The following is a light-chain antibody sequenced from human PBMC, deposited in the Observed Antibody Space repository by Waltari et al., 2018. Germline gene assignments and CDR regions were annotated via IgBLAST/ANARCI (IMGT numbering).Light chain of an antibody. V-gene: IGKV1-9*01. CDR2: TAS. CDR3: QQRNNYPIT. Sequence: DIPLTQSPASLSASVGDRFIITGRASQGISTHLAWYQQKPGKAPKLLIYTASTLQSGVPSRFSGSGSGTEFTLTISSLQPEDFAADYCQQRNNYPITFCQGTRLEI. J-gene: IGKJ5*01. CDR1: QGISTH.